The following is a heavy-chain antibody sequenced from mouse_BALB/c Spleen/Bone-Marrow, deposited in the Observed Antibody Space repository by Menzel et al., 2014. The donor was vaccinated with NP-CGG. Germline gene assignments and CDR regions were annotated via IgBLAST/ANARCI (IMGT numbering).Heavy chain of an antibody. CDR3: RAITMAMDY. V-gene: IGHV6-6*02. CDR2: IRLKSDNYAT. CDR1: GFNFSSYW. D-gene: IGHD2-4*01. Sequence: EVKLVESGGGLVQPGGSMKLSCVASGFNFSSYWMSWVRQSPEKGLEWVAEIRLKSDNYATHYAESVKGEFTISRDESKSSLYLQMNNLRAEDTGSYCCRAITMAMDYWGQGTSVTVSS. J-gene: IGHJ4*01.